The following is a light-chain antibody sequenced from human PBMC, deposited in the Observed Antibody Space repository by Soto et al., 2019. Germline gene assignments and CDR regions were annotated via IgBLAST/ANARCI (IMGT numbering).Light chain of an antibody. Sequence: SPATLSASPGDRATLSCRASQPVNNNLAWYQQKPGQAPRLLIYGVSTRATGISARFSGGGSVTEFTLTISSLQSEDFALYYWQQYEKWTPSFTFGQGTRLEIK. CDR2: GVS. V-gene: IGKV3-15*01. J-gene: IGKJ5*01. CDR3: QQYEKWTPSFT. CDR1: QPVNNN.